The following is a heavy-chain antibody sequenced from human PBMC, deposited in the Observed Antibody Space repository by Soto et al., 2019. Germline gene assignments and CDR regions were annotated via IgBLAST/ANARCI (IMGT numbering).Heavy chain of an antibody. CDR1: GFTFDDYA. CDR2: ISWNSGSI. J-gene: IGHJ3*02. V-gene: IGHV3-9*01. Sequence: PGGSLRLSCAASGFTFDDYAMHWVRQAPGKGLEWVSGISWNSGSIGYADSVKGRFTISRDNAKNSLYLQMNSLRAEDTALYYCAKDREMATILWIDIWGQGTMVTVSS. CDR3: AKDREMATILWIDI. D-gene: IGHD5-12*01.